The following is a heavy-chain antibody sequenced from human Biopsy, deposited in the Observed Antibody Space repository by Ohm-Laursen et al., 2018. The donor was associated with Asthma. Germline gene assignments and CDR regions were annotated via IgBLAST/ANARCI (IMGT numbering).Heavy chain of an antibody. CDR1: GFAFSGDY. J-gene: IGHJ4*02. CDR3: ARGDSSNWSHYYFDY. Sequence: SLRLSCAASGFAFSGDYMFWVRQAPGKGLEWVSVIYSGGTSHTSDALRGGFTISRAYSKNTLYLQMHSLIAEDTAAYYCARGDSSNWSHYYFDYWGPGTLVTVSS. D-gene: IGHD3-22*01. CDR2: IYSGGTS. V-gene: IGHV3-53*01.